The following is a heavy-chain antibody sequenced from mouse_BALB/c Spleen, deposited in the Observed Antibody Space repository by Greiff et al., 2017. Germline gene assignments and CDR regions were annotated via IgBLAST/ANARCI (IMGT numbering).Heavy chain of an antibody. V-gene: IGHV3-6*02. CDR2: ISYDGSN. CDR3: ARFTLYAMDY. J-gene: IGHJ4*01. Sequence: EVQLQQSGPGLVKPSQSLSLTCSVTGYSITSGYYWNWIRQFPGNKLEWMGYISYDGSNNYNPSLKNRISITRDTSKNQFFLKLNSVTTEDTATYYCARFTLYAMDYWGQGTSVTVSS. CDR1: GYSITSGYY.